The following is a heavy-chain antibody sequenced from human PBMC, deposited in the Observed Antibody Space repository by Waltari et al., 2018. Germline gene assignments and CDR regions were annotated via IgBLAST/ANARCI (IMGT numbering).Heavy chain of an antibody. D-gene: IGHD3-10*01. Sequence: QVQLQQWGAGLLKPSETLSLTCAVYGGSFSGYYWSWIRQPPGKGLEWIGEINHSGSTDYNPSLKSRVTISVDTSKNQFSLKLRSVTAADTAVYYCARDLEVRGVTGLFDYWGQGTLVTVSS. J-gene: IGHJ4*02. CDR2: INHSGST. V-gene: IGHV4-34*01. CDR3: ARDLEVRGVTGLFDY. CDR1: GGSFSGYY.